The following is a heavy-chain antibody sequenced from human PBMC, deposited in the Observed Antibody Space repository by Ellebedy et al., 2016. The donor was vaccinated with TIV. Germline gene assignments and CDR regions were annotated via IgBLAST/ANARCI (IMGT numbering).Heavy chain of an antibody. J-gene: IGHJ4*02. V-gene: IGHV3-21*04. CDR1: GFTFSSYS. D-gene: IGHD3-10*01. CDR3: AKCHRPLVGSYYDGSGSGPSDY. CDR2: ISSSSSYI. Sequence: GGSLRLSXAASGFTFSSYSMNWVRQAPGKGLEWVSSISSSSSYIYYADSVKGRFTISRDNSKNTLYLQMNSLRAEDTAVYYCAKCHRPLVGSYYDGSGSGPSDYWGQGTLVTVSS.